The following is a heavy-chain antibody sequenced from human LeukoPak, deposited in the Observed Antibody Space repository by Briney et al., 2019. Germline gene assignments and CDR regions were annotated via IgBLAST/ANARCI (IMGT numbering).Heavy chain of an antibody. CDR3: ARGSSSWYGTPEGFDY. D-gene: IGHD6-13*01. V-gene: IGHV4-38-2*02. Sequence: SETLSLTCTVSGSSISSGFYWGWIRQPPGKGLEWIGYIYYSGSTYYNPSLKSRVTISVDTSKNQFSLKLSSVTAADTAVYYCARGSSSWYGTPEGFDYWGQGTLVTVSS. J-gene: IGHJ4*02. CDR1: GSSISSGFY. CDR2: IYYSGST.